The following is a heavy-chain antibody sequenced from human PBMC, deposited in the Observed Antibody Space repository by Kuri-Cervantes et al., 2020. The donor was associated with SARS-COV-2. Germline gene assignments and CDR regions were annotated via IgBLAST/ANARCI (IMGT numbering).Heavy chain of an antibody. D-gene: IGHD6-19*01. CDR2: INSDGSST. CDR3: ARPLMAGPHYFDF. CDR1: GFTFSSYA. Sequence: GESLKISCAASGFTFSSYAMHRVRQGPGKGLVWVSRINSDGSSTSYADSVKGRFTISRDNAKNTLYLQMNSLRAEDTAVYYCARPLMAGPHYFDFWGQGTLVTVSS. J-gene: IGHJ4*02. V-gene: IGHV3-74*01.